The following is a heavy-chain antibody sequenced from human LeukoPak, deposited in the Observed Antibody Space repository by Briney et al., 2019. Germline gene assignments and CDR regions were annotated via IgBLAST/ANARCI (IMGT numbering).Heavy chain of an antibody. D-gene: IGHD5-18*01. CDR2: ISNDGRSK. Sequence: PGGSLRLSCSASGFTFSNYAMHWVRQAPGKGLEWVAVISNDGRSKYHADSVKGRFTISRDDSKKTVYLQMNSLRGEDSAMYFCARENSYGAPLDYWGQGSLVTVSS. CDR3: ARENSYGAPLDY. V-gene: IGHV3-30*04. CDR1: GFTFSNYA. J-gene: IGHJ4*02.